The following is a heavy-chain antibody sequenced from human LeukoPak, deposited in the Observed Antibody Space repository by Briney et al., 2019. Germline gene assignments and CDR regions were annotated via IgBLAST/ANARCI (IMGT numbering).Heavy chain of an antibody. D-gene: IGHD1-1*01. CDR3: ARTTYGDY. CDR2: IKEDGSET. J-gene: IGHJ4*02. V-gene: IGHV3-7*02. Sequence: GGSLRLSRAASGFTLGSYWMTWVRQAPRKGLEWAAAIKEDGSETYYVDSVKGRFTISRDNAKNSLYLQMSSLRAEDTAVYYCARTTYGDYWGQGTLVTVSS. CDR1: GFTLGSYW.